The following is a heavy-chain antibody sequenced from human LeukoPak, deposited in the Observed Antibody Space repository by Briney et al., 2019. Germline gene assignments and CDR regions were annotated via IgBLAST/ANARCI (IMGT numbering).Heavy chain of an antibody. V-gene: IGHV3-23*01. CDR3: AKEQAGGIFGVVTTYDY. J-gene: IGHJ4*02. CDR2: ITDSGGDT. CDR1: GFTFSNYA. D-gene: IGHD3-3*01. Sequence: PGGSLRLSCTASGFTFSNYAMSWVRQAPGTGLEWFSAITDSGGDTYYSDSVKGRFIISRDNSKNTLYLQMNSLRAEDTAVYYCAKEQAGGIFGVVTTYDYWGQGTLVTVSS.